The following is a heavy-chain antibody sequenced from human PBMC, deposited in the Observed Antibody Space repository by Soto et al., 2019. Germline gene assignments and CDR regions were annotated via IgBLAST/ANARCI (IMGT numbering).Heavy chain of an antibody. CDR1: GFSFIHYA. J-gene: IGHJ6*02. CDR3: ARAGYCSGGRCYSPYYYYYGMDV. Sequence: GWSLRLSCGSSGFSFIHYAMHWVRQAPGKGLECVAVISYDGNIKRYADSVKGRFTISRDNSENTLYLQMNSLSPEDTAVYYCARAGYCSGGRCYSPYYYYYGMDVWGQGTTVTVSS. D-gene: IGHD2-15*01. V-gene: IGHV3-30-3*01. CDR2: ISYDGNIK.